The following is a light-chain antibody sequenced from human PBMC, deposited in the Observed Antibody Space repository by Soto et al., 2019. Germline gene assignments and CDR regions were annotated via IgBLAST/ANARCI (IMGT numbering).Light chain of an antibody. CDR1: QSVLSSD. V-gene: IGKV3-20*01. Sequence: EIVLTQSPGTLSLSPGESATLSCRASQSVLSSDLAWYQQKPGQAPRLLIYGASSRATGIPDRFSGSGSGTDFTLTISRLEPEDFAVYYCQQYGSSQFTFGPGTKVDIK. J-gene: IGKJ3*01. CDR3: QQYGSSQFT. CDR2: GAS.